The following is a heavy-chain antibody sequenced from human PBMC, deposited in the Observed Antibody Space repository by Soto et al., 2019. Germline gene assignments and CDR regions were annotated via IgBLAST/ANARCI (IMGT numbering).Heavy chain of an antibody. CDR1: GFTFSNFG. J-gene: IGHJ4*02. V-gene: IGHV3-30*18. Sequence: QVQLVESGGGVVQPGRSLRLSCAASGFTFSNFGMHWGRQAPGKGLEWVAAISADGSDKYFSVSVKGRFTISRDNSKNTLFLQMNSLRVEDTAVYYCTKGSEVARQELDYWGQGTLVTVSS. D-gene: IGHD3-3*01. CDR3: TKGSEVARQELDY. CDR2: ISADGSDK.